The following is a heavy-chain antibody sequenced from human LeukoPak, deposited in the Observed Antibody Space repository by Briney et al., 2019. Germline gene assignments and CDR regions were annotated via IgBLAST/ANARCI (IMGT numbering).Heavy chain of an antibody. CDR1: GGSISSSSYY. J-gene: IGHJ4*02. Sequence: PSETLSLTCTVSGGSISSSSYYWVWIRQPPGKGLEWIGSVYYSGSTYNKPSLKSRVTISVDTSKNQFSLKLSSVTAADTAVYYCASYCSGDCYSNYFDYWGQGTLVTVSS. V-gene: IGHV4-39*01. D-gene: IGHD2-21*02. CDR3: ASYCSGDCYSNYFDY. CDR2: VYYSGST.